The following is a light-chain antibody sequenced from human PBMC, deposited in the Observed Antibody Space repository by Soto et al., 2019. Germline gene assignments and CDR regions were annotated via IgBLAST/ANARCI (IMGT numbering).Light chain of an antibody. V-gene: IGLV2-14*01. Sequence: QSVLTQSASVSGSPGQSITISCTGTSSDVGGYNYVSWYQQHPGKAPKLIIYDVSNRPSGVSTRFSGSKSGNTASLTISGLQAEDGDDYSCSSSTSNNSWVFGGGTKVTVL. CDR3: SSSTSNNSWV. J-gene: IGLJ3*02. CDR2: DVS. CDR1: SSDVGGYNY.